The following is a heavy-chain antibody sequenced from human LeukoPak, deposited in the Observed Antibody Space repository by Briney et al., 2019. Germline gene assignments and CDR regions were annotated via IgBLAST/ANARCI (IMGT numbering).Heavy chain of an antibody. CDR1: GYTFTTYY. D-gene: IGHD6-13*01. Sequence: ASVKVSCKASGYTFTTYYIHWVRQAPGQGLEWMGIINPTGGSTTYAQKFQGRVTMTRDTSTSTVFMEVDSLRSEDTAVYYCALYSSTWYWGQGTLVTVSS. J-gene: IGHJ4*02. V-gene: IGHV1-46*01. CDR3: ALYSSTWY. CDR2: INPTGGST.